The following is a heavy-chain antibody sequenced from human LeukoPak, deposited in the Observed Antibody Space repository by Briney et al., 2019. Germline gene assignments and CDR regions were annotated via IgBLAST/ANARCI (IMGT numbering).Heavy chain of an antibody. CDR2: ISGSGGST. Sequence: PGGSLRLSCAASGFTFSSYAMSWVRQAPGKGLEWVSAISGSGGSTYYADSVKGRFTISRDNSKNTLCLQMNSLRAEDTAVYYCAKDPAVWGSYSDYWGQGTLVTVSS. CDR3: AKDPAVWGSYSDY. D-gene: IGHD3-16*01. CDR1: GFTFSSYA. V-gene: IGHV3-23*01. J-gene: IGHJ4*02.